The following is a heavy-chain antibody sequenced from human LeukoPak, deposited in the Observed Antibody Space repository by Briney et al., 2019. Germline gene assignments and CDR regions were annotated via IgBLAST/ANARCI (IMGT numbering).Heavy chain of an antibody. J-gene: IGHJ4*02. CDR2: ISSSSSTI. Sequence: GGSLRLSCAASGFTFSSYSMNWVRQAPGKGLEWVSYISSSSSTIYYADSVKGRFTISRDNAKNSLYLQMNSPRAEDTAVYYCARDLTGRGGDFWSGYYTGHYFDYWGQGTLVTVSS. D-gene: IGHD3-3*01. V-gene: IGHV3-48*01. CDR1: GFTFSSYS. CDR3: ARDLTGRGGDFWSGYYTGHYFDY.